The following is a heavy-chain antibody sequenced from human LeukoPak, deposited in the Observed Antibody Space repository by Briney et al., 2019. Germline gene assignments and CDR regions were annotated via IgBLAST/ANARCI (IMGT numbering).Heavy chain of an antibody. J-gene: IGHJ4*02. D-gene: IGHD2-15*01. Sequence: GGSLRLSCAASGFTFSSYEMNWVRQAPGKGLEWVSYISSSGSTIYYADSVKGRFTISRDNAKNSLYLQMNSLRAEDTAVYYCASPREWCSGGSCYYFDYWGQGTLVTVSS. CDR2: ISSSGSTI. CDR1: GFTFSSYE. CDR3: ASPREWCSGGSCYYFDY. V-gene: IGHV3-48*03.